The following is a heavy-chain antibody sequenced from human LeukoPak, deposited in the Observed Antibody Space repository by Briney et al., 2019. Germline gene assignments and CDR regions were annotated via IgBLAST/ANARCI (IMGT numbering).Heavy chain of an antibody. Sequence: SETLSLTCTVSGGSISSYYWSWIRQPPGKGLEWIGYIYYSGSTNYNPSLKSRVTISVDTSKNQFSLKLSSVIAADTAVYYCARDNTAMVLWGQGTLVTVSS. V-gene: IGHV4-59*01. J-gene: IGHJ4*02. CDR1: GGSISSYY. CDR3: ARDNTAMVL. CDR2: IYYSGST. D-gene: IGHD5-18*01.